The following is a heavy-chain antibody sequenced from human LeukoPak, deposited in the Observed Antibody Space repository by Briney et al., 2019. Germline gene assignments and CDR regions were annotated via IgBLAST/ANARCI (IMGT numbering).Heavy chain of an antibody. D-gene: IGHD6-19*01. V-gene: IGHV4-34*01. CDR3: ARGVAVASLDY. CDR2: INHSGST. J-gene: IGHJ4*02. Sequence: SETLSLTCAVYGGSFSGYYWSWIRQPPGKGLEWIGEINHSGSTNYNPSLKSRVTISVDTSKNQFSLKLGSVTAADTAVYYCARGVAVASLDYWGQGTLVTVSS. CDR1: GGSFSGYY.